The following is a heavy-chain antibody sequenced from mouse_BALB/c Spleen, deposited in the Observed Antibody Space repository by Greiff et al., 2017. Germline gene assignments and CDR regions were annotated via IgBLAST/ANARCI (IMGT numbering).Heavy chain of an antibody. V-gene: IGHV5-6*01. D-gene: IGHD2-14*01. CDR1: GFTFSSYG. CDR3: ARQWVRRGYYAMDY. CDR2: ISSGGSYT. J-gene: IGHJ4*01. Sequence: EVQGVESGGDLVKPGGSLKLSCAASGFTFSSYGMSWVRQTPDKRLEWVATISSGGSYTYYPDSVKGRFTISRDNAKNTLYLQMSSLKSEDTAMYYCARQWVRRGYYAMDYWGQGTSVTVSS.